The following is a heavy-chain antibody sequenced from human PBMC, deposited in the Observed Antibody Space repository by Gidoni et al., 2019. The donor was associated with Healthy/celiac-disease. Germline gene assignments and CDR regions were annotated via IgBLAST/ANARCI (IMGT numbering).Heavy chain of an antibody. CDR3: ARDSAAGINDGLDY. CDR2: ISAYKGNT. V-gene: IGHV1-18*01. CDR1: GYSFTSYG. J-gene: IGHJ4*02. D-gene: IGHD6-13*01. Sequence: QVQLVQSGAEVKKPGASVKVSCKASGYSFTSYGISWVRQAPGQGLEWLGWISAYKGNTNYAQKLQGRGTMTTDTSTSTAYMELRSLRSDDTAVYYCARDSAAGINDGLDYWGQGTLVTVSS.